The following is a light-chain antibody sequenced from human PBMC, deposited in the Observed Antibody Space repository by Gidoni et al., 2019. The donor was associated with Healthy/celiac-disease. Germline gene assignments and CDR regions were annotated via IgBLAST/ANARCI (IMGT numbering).Light chain of an antibody. CDR2: EVS. J-gene: IGLJ2*01. V-gene: IGLV2-14*01. CDR3: SSYTSSSTLPVV. CDR1: SSDVGGYNY. Sequence: QSALTQPAPVSGSPGQSITISCTGTSSDVGGYNYVSWYQQHPGKAPKLMIYEVSNRPSGGSNRFSGSKSGNTASLTISGLQAEDEADYYCSSYTSSSTLPVVFGGGTKLTVL.